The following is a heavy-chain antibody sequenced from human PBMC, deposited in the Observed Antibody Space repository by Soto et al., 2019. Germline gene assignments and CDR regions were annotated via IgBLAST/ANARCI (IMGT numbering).Heavy chain of an antibody. V-gene: IGHV3-53*01. CDR2: IYSGGST. Sequence: GGSLRLSCAASGFTVSSNYMSWVRQAPGKGLEWVSVIYSGGSTYYADSVKGRFTISRGNSKNTLYLQMNSLRAEDTAVYYCARDRGAPGYYYGSGSPPHGYYYYGMDVWGQGTTVTVSS. CDR3: ARDRGAPGYYYGSGSPPHGYYYYGMDV. J-gene: IGHJ6*02. D-gene: IGHD3-10*01. CDR1: GFTVSSNY.